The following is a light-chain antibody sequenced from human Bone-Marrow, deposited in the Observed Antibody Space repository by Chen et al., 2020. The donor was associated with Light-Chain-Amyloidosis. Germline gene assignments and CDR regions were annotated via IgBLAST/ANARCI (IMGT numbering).Light chain of an antibody. J-gene: IGLJ1*01. V-gene: IGLV2-14*01. CDR3: SSYTITNTLV. Sequence: QSALTQPASVSGSPGQSITISCPGTSSAVGGDNHVSWYQQHPDKAPKLLIYEVTNRPSWVPDRFSGSKSDNTASLNLFGLQNEDEADYFCSSYTITNTLVFGSGTRVTVL. CDR2: EVT. CDR1: SSAVGGDNH.